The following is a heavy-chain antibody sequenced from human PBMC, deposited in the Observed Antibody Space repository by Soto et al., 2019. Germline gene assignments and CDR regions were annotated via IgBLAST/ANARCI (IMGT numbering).Heavy chain of an antibody. D-gene: IGHD6-13*01. J-gene: IGHJ6*02. V-gene: IGHV3-23*01. Sequence: GGSLRLSCVDSGDTFSSNAMSWVRQAPGKGLEWVSGISGGGGGSYYADSVKGRFTISRDNSKNTLYLQMNSLRVEDTALYYCAKDQLTAGGDYYYYYGMDVWGRGTAVTVSS. CDR3: AKDQLTAGGDYYYYYGMDV. CDR1: GDTFSSNA. CDR2: ISGGGGGS.